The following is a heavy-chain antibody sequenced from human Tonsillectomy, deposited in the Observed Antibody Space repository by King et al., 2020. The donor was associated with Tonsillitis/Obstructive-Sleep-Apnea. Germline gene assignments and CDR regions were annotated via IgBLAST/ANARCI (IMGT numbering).Heavy chain of an antibody. CDR3: ARDLGGFWSGYTNWFDP. Sequence: VQLVESGGGVVQPGRSLRLSCAASGFTFSSYTIHWVRQTPGKGLEWVALISYDGSNKYYADSVKGRFTISRDNSKNTLYLQMNSLRAEDTAVYYCARDLGGFWSGYTNWFDPWGQGTLVTVSS. J-gene: IGHJ5*02. CDR2: ISYDGSNK. CDR1: GFTFSSYT. V-gene: IGHV3-30*04. D-gene: IGHD3-3*01.